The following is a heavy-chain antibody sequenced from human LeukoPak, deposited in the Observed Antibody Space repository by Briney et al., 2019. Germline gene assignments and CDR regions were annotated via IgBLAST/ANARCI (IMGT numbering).Heavy chain of an antibody. Sequence: SETLSLTCTVSGGSISSYYWSWIRQPPGKGLEWIGYIYYSGSTNYNPSLKSRVTISVDTSKNQFSLKLSSVTAADTAVYYCARTVLRDYYDSSGYFESVFDYWGQGTLVTVSS. CDR3: ARTVLRDYYDSSGYFESVFDY. V-gene: IGHV4-59*12. J-gene: IGHJ4*02. D-gene: IGHD3-22*01. CDR2: IYYSGST. CDR1: GGSISSYY.